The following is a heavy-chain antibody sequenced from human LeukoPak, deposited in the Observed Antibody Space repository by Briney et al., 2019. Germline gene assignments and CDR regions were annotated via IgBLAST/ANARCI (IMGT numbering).Heavy chain of an antibody. J-gene: IGHJ4*02. Sequence: PSETLSLTCTVSGGSISSSSYYWGWIRQPPGKGLEWIGSIYYSGSTYYNPSLKSRVTISVDTSKNQFSLKLSSVTAADTAVYYCALVVPAAIIWDWGQGTLVTVSS. CDR1: GGSISSSSYY. D-gene: IGHD2-2*01. CDR2: IYYSGST. CDR3: ALVVPAAIIWD. V-gene: IGHV4-39*01.